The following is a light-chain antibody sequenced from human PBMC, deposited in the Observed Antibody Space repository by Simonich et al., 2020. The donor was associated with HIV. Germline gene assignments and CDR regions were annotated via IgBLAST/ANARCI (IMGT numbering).Light chain of an antibody. V-gene: IGKV3-15*01. J-gene: IGKJ4*01. Sequence: EIVMTQSPATLSVSPGERATLSCTASQSISNNLAWYKQKPGQAPRLLIFGASIRATGIPARFRGSGSGTEFTLTITSMQSEDFAIYYCQQYDDWLLLTFGGGTKVEI. CDR2: GAS. CDR3: QQYDDWLLLT. CDR1: QSISNN.